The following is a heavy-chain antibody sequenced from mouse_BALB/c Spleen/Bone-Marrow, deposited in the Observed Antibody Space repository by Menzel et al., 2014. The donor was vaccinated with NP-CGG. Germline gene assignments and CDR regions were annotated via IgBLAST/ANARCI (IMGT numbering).Heavy chain of an antibody. CDR2: ISNGGGST. CDR3: ARHSYDYVYYAMDD. V-gene: IGHV5-12-2*01. CDR1: GFTFXNYT. Sequence: EVKLVESGGGLVQPGGSLKLSCAASGFTFXNYTMSWVRQTPEKRLEWVAYISNGGGSTYYPDTVKGRFTISRDNAKNTLYLQMSSLKSEDTAMYYCARHSYDYVYYAMDDWGQGTSVTVSS. J-gene: IGHJ4*01. D-gene: IGHD2-4*01.